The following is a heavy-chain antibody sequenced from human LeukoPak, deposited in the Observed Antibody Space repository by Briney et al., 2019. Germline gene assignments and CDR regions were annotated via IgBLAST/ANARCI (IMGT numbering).Heavy chain of an antibody. CDR3: TRVRSGNDFDY. D-gene: IGHD3-10*01. Sequence: GGSLRLSCSASGFTFCVHAMSWVRQAPGKGLEWVGFIRSKGYGGTTEYAASVEGRFSLSRDDSKSFVYLQMSSLKTEDTAVYYCTRVRSGNDFDYWGQGTLVTVSS. CDR2: IRSKGYGGTT. V-gene: IGHV3-49*04. CDR1: GFTFCVHA. J-gene: IGHJ4*02.